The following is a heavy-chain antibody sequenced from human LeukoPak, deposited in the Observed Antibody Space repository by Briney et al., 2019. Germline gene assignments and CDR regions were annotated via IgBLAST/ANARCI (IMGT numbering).Heavy chain of an antibody. CDR2: INWNGGNT. Sequence: GGSLRLSCAASGFTFSSYGMSWVRQAPGKGLEWVAGINWNGGNTGYSDSVKGRFTISRDNAKNSLYLQMGSLRAEDTALYYCGRDLSGWYGPDYWGQGTLVTASS. J-gene: IGHJ4*02. CDR1: GFTFSSYG. D-gene: IGHD6-19*01. CDR3: GRDLSGWYGPDY. V-gene: IGHV3-20*04.